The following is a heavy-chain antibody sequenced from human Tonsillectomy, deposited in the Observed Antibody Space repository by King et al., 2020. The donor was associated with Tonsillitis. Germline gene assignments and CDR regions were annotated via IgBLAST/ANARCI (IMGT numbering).Heavy chain of an antibody. CDR2: ISSSSSYI. Sequence: EFQLVQSGGGLVKPGGSLRLSCAASGFTFSSYSMNWVRQTPGKGLEWVSSISSSSSYIYYADSVKGRFTISRDNAKNSLYLQMNSLRAEDTAVYYCARDIVLRYFASPRSLSFDYWGQGTLVTVSS. CDR1: GFTFSSYS. J-gene: IGHJ4*02. CDR3: ARDIVLRYFASPRSLSFDY. D-gene: IGHD3-9*01. V-gene: IGHV3-21*01.